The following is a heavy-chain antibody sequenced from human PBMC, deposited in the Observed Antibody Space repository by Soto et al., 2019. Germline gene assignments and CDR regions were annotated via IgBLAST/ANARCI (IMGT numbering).Heavy chain of an antibody. CDR1: GGTFSSYA. CDR3: AREAGYFDWLLYPEPFDP. V-gene: IGHV1-69*01. D-gene: IGHD3-9*01. CDR2: IIPIFGTA. Sequence: ASVKVSCKGSGGTFSSYAISWVRQAPGQGLEWMGGIIPIFGTANYAQKFQGRVTITADESTSTAYMELSSLRSEDTAVYYCAREAGYFDWLLYPEPFDPWGQGTLVTVSS. J-gene: IGHJ5*02.